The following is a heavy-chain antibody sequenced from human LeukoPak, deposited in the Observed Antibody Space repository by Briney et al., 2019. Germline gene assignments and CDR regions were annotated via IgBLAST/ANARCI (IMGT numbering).Heavy chain of an antibody. CDR3: ARDGPSRYNWNDNNY. CDR1: GFTFSTYG. V-gene: IGHV3-53*01. Sequence: GRTLRLSCAASGFTFSTYGMSWVRQAPGKGLECVSVIYSGGSTYYADSVKGRFTISRDNSKNTLYLQMNSLRAEDTAVYYCARDGPSRYNWNDNNYWGQGTLVTVSS. D-gene: IGHD1-20*01. CDR2: IYSGGST. J-gene: IGHJ4*02.